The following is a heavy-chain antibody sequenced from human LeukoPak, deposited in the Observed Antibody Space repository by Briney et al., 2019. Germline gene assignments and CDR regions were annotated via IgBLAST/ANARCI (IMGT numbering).Heavy chain of an antibody. CDR1: GFTFSSYA. D-gene: IGHD6-19*01. J-gene: IGHJ4*02. Sequence: GGSLRLSCAASGFTFSSYAMHWVRQAPGKGLEWVAVISYDGSNKYYADSVKGRFTISRDNSKNTLYLQMNSLRAEDTAVYYCAREKGSGWYEGFDYWGRGTLVTVSS. CDR2: ISYDGSNK. V-gene: IGHV3-30*04. CDR3: AREKGSGWYEGFDY.